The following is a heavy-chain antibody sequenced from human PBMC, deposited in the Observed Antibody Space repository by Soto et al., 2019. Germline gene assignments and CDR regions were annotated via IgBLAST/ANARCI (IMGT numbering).Heavy chain of an antibody. CDR2: SDFSGRLT. CDR1: GFTSS. D-gene: IGHD6-19*01. CDR3: ANILVGQWLVPGGY. Sequence: EVQILESGGALIQQGGSLRLYCAASGFTSSMTWVRQAPGKGLEWVSASDFSGRLTYYADSVKGRFTIFRDTSVNTLFLQMNSLRTEDTAVYYCANILVGQWLVPGGYWGPGTLVTVSS. J-gene: IGHJ4*02. V-gene: IGHV3-23*01.